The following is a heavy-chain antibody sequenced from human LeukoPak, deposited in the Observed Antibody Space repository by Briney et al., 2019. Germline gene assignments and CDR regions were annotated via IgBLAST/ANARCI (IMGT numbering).Heavy chain of an antibody. CDR1: GFTFSGYA. J-gene: IGHJ4*02. D-gene: IGHD3-3*01. CDR3: ARQHYDFWSGYYIN. CDR2: ISGSGGST. Sequence: PGGSLRLSCAASGFTFSGYAMSWVRQAPGKGLEWVSAISGSGGSTYYADSVKGRFTISRDNSKNTLYLQMNSLRAEDTAVYYCARQHYDFWSGYYINWGQGTLVTVSS. V-gene: IGHV3-23*01.